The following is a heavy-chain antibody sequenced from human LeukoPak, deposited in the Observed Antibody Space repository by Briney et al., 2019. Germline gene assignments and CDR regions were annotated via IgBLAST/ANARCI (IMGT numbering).Heavy chain of an antibody. V-gene: IGHV4-61*08. CDR1: GASISGTAYY. D-gene: IGHD4-17*01. Sequence: PSETLSLTCTVSGASISGTAYYWGWVRQPPRKGLEWIGYIYYSGSTNYNPSLKSRVTISVDTSKNQFSLKLSSVTAADTAVYYCARGATVTTFDAFDIWGQGTMVTVSS. CDR2: IYYSGST. CDR3: ARGATVTTFDAFDI. J-gene: IGHJ3*02.